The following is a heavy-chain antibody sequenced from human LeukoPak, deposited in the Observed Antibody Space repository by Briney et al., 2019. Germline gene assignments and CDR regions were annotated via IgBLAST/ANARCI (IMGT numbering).Heavy chain of an antibody. CDR2: TYFRSKWFN. D-gene: IGHD1-26*01. CDR1: GDSVSSKSAS. Sequence: SQTLSLTCAISGDSVSSKSASWNWIRQSPSRGLEWLGRTYFRSKWFNDYAVSVRGRITVSPDTSRNQFSLHLTSVTPDDTAVYYCARGTGSLDHWGQGTLVTVSS. CDR3: ARGTGSLDH. J-gene: IGHJ4*02. V-gene: IGHV6-1*01.